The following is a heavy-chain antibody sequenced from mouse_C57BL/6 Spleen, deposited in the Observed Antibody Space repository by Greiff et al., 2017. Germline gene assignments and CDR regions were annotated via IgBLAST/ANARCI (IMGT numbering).Heavy chain of an antibody. J-gene: IGHJ3*01. CDR1: GYTFTGYW. D-gene: IGHD2-4*01. CDR2: ILPGSRST. Sequence: QVQLKESGAELMKPGASVKLSCKATGYTFTGYWIEWVKQRPGHGLEWIGEILPGSRSTNYNEKFKGKATFTADTSSNTAYMQLSSLTTEDSAIYYCARGGDYDPPFAYWGQGTLVTVSA. CDR3: ARGGDYDPPFAY. V-gene: IGHV1-9*01.